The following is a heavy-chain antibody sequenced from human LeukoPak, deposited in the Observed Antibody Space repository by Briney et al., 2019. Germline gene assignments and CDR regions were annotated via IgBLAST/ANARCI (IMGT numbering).Heavy chain of an antibody. CDR3: ARDKSLKKDIVIVPAAISLLGYYYMDV. Sequence: GRSLRLSCAASGFTFSSYAMHWVRQAPGKGLEWVAVISYDGSNKYYADSVKGRFTISRDDSKNTLYLQMNSLRAEDTAVYYCARDKSLKKDIVIVPAAISLLGYYYMDVWGKGTTVTVS. CDR1: GFTFSSYA. D-gene: IGHD2-2*01. J-gene: IGHJ6*03. V-gene: IGHV3-30-3*01. CDR2: ISYDGSNK.